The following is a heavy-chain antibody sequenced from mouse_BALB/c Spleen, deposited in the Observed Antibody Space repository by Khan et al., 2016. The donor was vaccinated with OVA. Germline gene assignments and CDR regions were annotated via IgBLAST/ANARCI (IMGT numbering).Heavy chain of an antibody. CDR2: TNPTNGRT. CDR1: GYTFTSYW. CDR3: ARIKKIVATYFDY. J-gene: IGHJ2*01. V-gene: IGHV1S81*02. D-gene: IGHD1-1*01. Sequence: QMQLEESGAELVKAGASVKMSCKASGYTFTSYWMHWVKQRLGQGLEWFAETNPTNGRTYYNEKFKSKATLTVDKSSSTAYMLLSGPTFEDSAVYYCARIKKIVATYFDYWGQGTTLTVDS.